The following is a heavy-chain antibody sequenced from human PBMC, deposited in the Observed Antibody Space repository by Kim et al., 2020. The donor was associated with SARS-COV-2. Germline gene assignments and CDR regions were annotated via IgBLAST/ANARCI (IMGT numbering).Heavy chain of an antibody. CDR1: GYTFTGYY. CDR3: CYDSSGRNYYGMDV. CDR2: INPNSGGT. D-gene: IGHD3-22*01. V-gene: IGHV1-2*02. Sequence: ASVKVSCKASGYTFTGYYMHWVRQAPGQGLEWMGWINPNSGGTNYAQKFQGRVTMTRDTSISTAYMELSRLRSDDTAVYYCCYDSSGRNYYGMDVWGQGTTVTVSS. J-gene: IGHJ6*02.